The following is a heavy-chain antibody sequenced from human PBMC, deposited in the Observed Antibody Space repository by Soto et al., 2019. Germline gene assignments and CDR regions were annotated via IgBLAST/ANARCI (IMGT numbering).Heavy chain of an antibody. Sequence: PSETLSLTCTVSGGSISSYYWSWIRQPPGKGLEWIGYIYYSGSTNYNPSLKSRVTISVDTSKNQFSLKLSSGTAADTAVYYCERGYIHKSAPHDYWGQGTLVTVSS. CDR2: IYYSGST. CDR1: GGSISSYY. D-gene: IGHD1-1*01. CDR3: ERGYIHKSAPHDY. J-gene: IGHJ4*02. V-gene: IGHV4-59*01.